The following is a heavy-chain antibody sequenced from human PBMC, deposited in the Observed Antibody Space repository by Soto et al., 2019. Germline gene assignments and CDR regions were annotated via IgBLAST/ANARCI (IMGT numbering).Heavy chain of an antibody. CDR3: ATQEVGGSYVYTFDP. V-gene: IGHV4-4*02. CDR1: GTSISTDDW. Sequence: SETLSLTCAVSGTSISTDDWWSWVRQAPRKGLEWIGYIIHTGVANYNPSLKSRVTMSLDTSKNQFSLKLSSVTAADTAVYYCATQEVGGSYVYTFDPWGQGTLVTVSS. J-gene: IGHJ5*02. CDR2: IIHTGVA. D-gene: IGHD1-26*01.